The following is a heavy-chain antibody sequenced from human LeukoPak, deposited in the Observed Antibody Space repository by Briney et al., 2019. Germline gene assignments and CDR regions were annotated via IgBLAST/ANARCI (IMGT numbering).Heavy chain of an antibody. CDR1: GFTFSSYS. CDR3: ARDTGYDILTGYSDAFDI. J-gene: IGHJ3*02. CDR2: ISSSSSYI. V-gene: IGHV3-21*01. D-gene: IGHD3-9*01. Sequence: GGSLRLSCAASGFTFSSYSMNWVRQAPGKGLEWVSSISSSSSYIYYADSVKGRFTISRDNAKNSLYLQMNSLRAEDTAVYYCARDTGYDILTGYSDAFDIWGQGTMVTVSS.